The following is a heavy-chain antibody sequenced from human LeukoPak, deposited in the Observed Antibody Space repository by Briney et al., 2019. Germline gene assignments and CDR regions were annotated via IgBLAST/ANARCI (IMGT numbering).Heavy chain of an antibody. CDR2: INQDGSYK. J-gene: IGHJ3*02. CDR1: GFTFSAYW. D-gene: IGHD1-14*01. V-gene: IGHV3-7*05. CDR3: TRDQSIPNLDSFDI. Sequence: GGSLRLSCAASGFTFSAYWMTWVRQAPGKGLEWVANINQDGSYKNYADSVKGRFAISRDNAKKSLYLQMNSLTAEDTAVYYCTRDQSIPNLDSFDIWGQGTMVTVSS.